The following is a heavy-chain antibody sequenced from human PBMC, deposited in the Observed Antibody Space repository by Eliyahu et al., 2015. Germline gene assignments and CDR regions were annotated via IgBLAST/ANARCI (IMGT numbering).Heavy chain of an antibody. D-gene: IGHD5-12*01. V-gene: IGHV3-7*01. CDR3: ARGAYSSVDY. CDR1: GLXFGTSW. Sequence: DVQLVESGGALAQPGGSLRLXCAASGLXFGTSWINWFRQAXGKGLVXVAGIKXDGSVKNYVDSVKGRFTISRDNTKNSLYLQMDSLRVEDTAVYYCARGAYSSVDYWGQGTLVTVSS. CDR2: IKXDGSVK. J-gene: IGHJ4*02.